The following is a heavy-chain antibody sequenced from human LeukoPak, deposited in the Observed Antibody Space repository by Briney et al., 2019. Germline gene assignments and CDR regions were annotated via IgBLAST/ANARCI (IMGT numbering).Heavy chain of an antibody. J-gene: IGHJ6*02. CDR3: ARSRTPYYYYGMDV. Sequence: SVKVSCKASGYTFTSYGISWVRQAPGQGLEWMGRIIPILGIANYAQKFQGRVTITADKSTSTAYMELSSLRSEDTAVYYCARSRTPYYYYGMDVWGQGTTVTVSS. CDR2: IIPILGIA. V-gene: IGHV1-69*04. CDR1: GYTFTSYG.